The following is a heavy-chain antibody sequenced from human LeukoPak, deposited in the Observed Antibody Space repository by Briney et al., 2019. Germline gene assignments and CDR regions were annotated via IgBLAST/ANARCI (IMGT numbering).Heavy chain of an antibody. CDR3: ARASIAAAGREDY. Sequence: ASVKVSCKASGYTFTGYYMHWVRQAPGQGLEWMGWINPNSGGTNYAQKFQGRVTMTRDTSISTAYMELSRLRSDDTAVYYCARASIAAAGREDYWGQGTLVTVSS. CDR1: GYTFTGYY. V-gene: IGHV1-2*02. J-gene: IGHJ4*02. CDR2: INPNSGGT. D-gene: IGHD6-13*01.